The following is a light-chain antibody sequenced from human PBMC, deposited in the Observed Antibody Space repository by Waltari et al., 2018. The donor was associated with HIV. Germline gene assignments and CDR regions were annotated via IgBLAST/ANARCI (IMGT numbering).Light chain of an antibody. CDR2: AAS. J-gene: IGKJ1*01. CDR3: QQTYTPPWT. Sequence: DIQMTQTPSSLSASVGDRVTITCRASKNIRSFLNWYQQKPGKAPNLLGYAASTLQSGVPSRFSGSGSGADFTLTISTLQPEDFATYYCQQTYTPPWTFGQGTMVDIK. CDR1: KNIRSF. V-gene: IGKV1-39*01.